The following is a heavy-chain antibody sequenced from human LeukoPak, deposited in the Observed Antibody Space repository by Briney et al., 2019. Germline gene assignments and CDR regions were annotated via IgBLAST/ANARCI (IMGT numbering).Heavy chain of an antibody. CDR2: IHYSGST. D-gene: IGHD3-10*01. J-gene: IGHJ4*02. CDR1: RGSISSSSYY. Sequence: SETLSLTRTVSRGSISSSSYYWGWIRQPPGKGLEWIGSIHYSGSTYYNPSLKSRVTISVDTSKKQFSLKLSSVTAADTAVYYCARGGEYGSGSYYKYWGQGTLVTVSS. CDR3: ARGGEYGSGSYYKY. V-gene: IGHV4-39*01.